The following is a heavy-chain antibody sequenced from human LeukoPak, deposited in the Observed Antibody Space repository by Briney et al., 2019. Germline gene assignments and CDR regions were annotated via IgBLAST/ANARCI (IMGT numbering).Heavy chain of an antibody. CDR3: ARQQQLVFNFQRYGWFDP. V-gene: IGHV4-34*01. D-gene: IGHD6-13*01. CDR1: GGSFSGYY. Sequence: KPSETLSLTCAVYGGSFSGYYWSWIRQPPGKGLEWIGEINHSGSTNYNPSLKSRVSISVDTSKNQFSLKLTSVTAADTAVYYCARQQQLVFNFQRYGWFDPWGQGTLVTVSS. J-gene: IGHJ5*02. CDR2: INHSGST.